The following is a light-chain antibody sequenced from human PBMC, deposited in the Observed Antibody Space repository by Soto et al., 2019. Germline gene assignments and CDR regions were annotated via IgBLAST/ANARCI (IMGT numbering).Light chain of an antibody. CDR1: SSDVGSYNL. CDR3: CSYAGSSTLGRVV. CDR2: EVS. V-gene: IGLV2-23*02. J-gene: IGLJ2*01. Sequence: QSALTQPASVSGSPGQSITISCTGTSSDVGSYNLVSWYQQHPGKAPKLMIYEVSKRPSGVSNRFSGSKSGNTASLTISELQAEDEADYYCCSYAGSSTLGRVVFGGGTKVTVL.